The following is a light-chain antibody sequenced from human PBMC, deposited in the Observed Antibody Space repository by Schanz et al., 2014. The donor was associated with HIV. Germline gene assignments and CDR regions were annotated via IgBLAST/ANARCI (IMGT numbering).Light chain of an antibody. CDR3: SSYTSSSTVL. V-gene: IGLV1-40*01. CDR1: SSNIGAGYD. CDR2: GDS. J-gene: IGLJ2*01. Sequence: QSVLTQPPSASGTPGQRVTISCTGSSSNIGAGYDVHWYQQLRGTAPKLLIYGDSNRPSGVPDRFSGSKSGTSASLAITGLQAEDETDYYCSSYTSSSTVLFGGVTKLTVL.